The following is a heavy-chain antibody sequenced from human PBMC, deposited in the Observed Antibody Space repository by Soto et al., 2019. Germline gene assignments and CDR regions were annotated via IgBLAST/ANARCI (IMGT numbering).Heavy chain of an antibody. V-gene: IGHV1-46*04. CDR2: INPSSSST. CDR1: GYTFSNYY. Sequence: QVQLVQSGAEVKKPGASVKVSCKASGYTFSNYYIHWVRQAPGQGLEWMGIINPSSSSTTYAQRLQGRGTMTRDTSTNTVYRALSRLRSEDTAMYYCAGMEAYCGGGCPFDSWGQGTLVTVSS. CDR3: AGMEAYCGGGCPFDS. D-gene: IGHD2-21*02. J-gene: IGHJ4*02.